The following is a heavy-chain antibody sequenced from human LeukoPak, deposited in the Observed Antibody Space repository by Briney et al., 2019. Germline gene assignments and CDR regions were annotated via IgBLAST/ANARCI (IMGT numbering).Heavy chain of an antibody. CDR1: GGSISSSSYY. Sequence: PSETLSLTCTVSGGSISSSSYYWGWVRQPPGKGLEWIGSIYYSRSTYYNPSLKSRVTISVDTSKNQFSLKLSSVTAADTAVYYCARQTEWDLNWFDPWGQGTLVTVSS. CDR2: IYYSRST. CDR3: ARQTEWDLNWFDP. V-gene: IGHV4-39*01. D-gene: IGHD1-26*01. J-gene: IGHJ5*02.